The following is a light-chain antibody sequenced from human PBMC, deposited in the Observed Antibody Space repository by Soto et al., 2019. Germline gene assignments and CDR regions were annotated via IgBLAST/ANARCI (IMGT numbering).Light chain of an antibody. CDR1: QSVGSY. CDR2: GAS. CDR3: HQRSILPRT. Sequence: IALKLAPVAVSGSQPKSATLSFVASQSVGSYVDWHQQKPGQAPRLLIYGASNRATGIPARFSGSGSGTDFTLTISSLEPEDFAVYCCHQRSILPRTFGEGTMVDI. V-gene: IGKV3-11*01. J-gene: IGKJ1*01.